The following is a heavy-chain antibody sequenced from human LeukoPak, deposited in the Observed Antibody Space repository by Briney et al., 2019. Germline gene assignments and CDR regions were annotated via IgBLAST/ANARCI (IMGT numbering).Heavy chain of an antibody. D-gene: IGHD6-19*01. CDR2: INSDGSST. CDR1: GFTFSSYW. J-gene: IGHJ4*02. V-gene: IGHV3-74*01. CDR3: ARARGWPYRHLSPIDY. Sequence: GGSLRLSCAASGFTFSSYWMHWVRQAPGKGLVWVSRINSDGSSTSYADSVKGRFTISRDNAKNTLYLQMNSLRAEDTAVYYCARARGWPYRHLSPIDYWGQGTLVTVSS.